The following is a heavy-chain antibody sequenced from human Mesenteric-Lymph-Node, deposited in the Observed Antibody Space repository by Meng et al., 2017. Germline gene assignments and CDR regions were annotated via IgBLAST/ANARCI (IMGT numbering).Heavy chain of an antibody. CDR1: GGTFSGYS. Sequence: QVHVVQSGAEVKKPGSSLKVSCKDPGGTFSGYSISWVRQAPGQGLEWMGGIIPIFGTANYAKKCQGRVTITTDESTGTAYMELSSLRSEDTAVYYCARNTMVRGVITTPPGLFDPWGQGTLVTVSS. D-gene: IGHD3-10*01. J-gene: IGHJ5*02. CDR2: IIPIFGTA. V-gene: IGHV1-69*01. CDR3: ARNTMVRGVITTPPGLFDP.